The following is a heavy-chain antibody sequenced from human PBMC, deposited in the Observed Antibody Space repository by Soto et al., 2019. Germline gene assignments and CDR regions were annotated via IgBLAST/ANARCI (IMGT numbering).Heavy chain of an antibody. CDR2: IYYSGNT. Sequence: PSETLSLTCSVSGGSISSPSYYWGWIRQPPGKGLEWIGSIYYSGNTYYNPSLKSRVTIFVDTSRNQFSLKVNSVTAADTAVYFCARLPGIPTFRRDYCGPGTLVTVSS. CDR3: ARLPGIPTFRRDY. CDR1: GGSISSPSYY. V-gene: IGHV4-39*01. J-gene: IGHJ4*02.